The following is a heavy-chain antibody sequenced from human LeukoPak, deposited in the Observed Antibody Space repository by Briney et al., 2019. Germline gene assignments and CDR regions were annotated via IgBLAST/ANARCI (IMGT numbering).Heavy chain of an antibody. CDR1: GGTFTSYA. V-gene: IGHV1-69*05. Sequence: GASVTLSFTASGGTFTSYAISWGRQAPGQGLEWMGGIIPIFGTANYAQKFQGRVTITTAESTSTAYMELSSLRSEDTAVYYCARDFDYWGQGTLVTVSS. CDR3: ARDFDY. CDR2: IIPIFGTA. J-gene: IGHJ4*02.